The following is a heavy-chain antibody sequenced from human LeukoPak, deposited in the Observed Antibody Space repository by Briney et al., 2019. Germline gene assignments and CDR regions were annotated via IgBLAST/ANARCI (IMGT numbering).Heavy chain of an antibody. D-gene: IGHD6-13*01. CDR3: ARDSLLAAAGTERFFDY. V-gene: IGHV1-69*04. Sequence: AASVKVSCKASGGTFSSYATSWVRRAPGQGLEWMGRFIPILGIANYAQKFQGRVTITADKSTSTAYMELSSLRSEDTAVYYCARDSLLAAAGTERFFDYWGQGTLVTVSS. J-gene: IGHJ4*02. CDR1: GGTFSSYA. CDR2: FIPILGIA.